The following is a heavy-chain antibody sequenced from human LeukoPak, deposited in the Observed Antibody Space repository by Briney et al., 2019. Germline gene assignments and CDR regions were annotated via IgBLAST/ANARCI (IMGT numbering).Heavy chain of an antibody. CDR2: INSDGSST. Sequence: GGSLRLSCAASGFTFSSYWMHWVRQAPGKGLVWVSRINSDGSSTGYADSVKGRFTISRDNAKNTLYLQMNSLRAEDTAVYYCARDGVDYYYYGMDVWGQGTTVTVSS. D-gene: IGHD2-15*01. J-gene: IGHJ6*02. V-gene: IGHV3-74*01. CDR3: ARDGVDYYYYGMDV. CDR1: GFTFSSYW.